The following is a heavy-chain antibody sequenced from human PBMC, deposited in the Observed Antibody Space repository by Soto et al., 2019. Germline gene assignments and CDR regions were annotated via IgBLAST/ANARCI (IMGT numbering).Heavy chain of an antibody. CDR1: GYTFTSYG. D-gene: IGHD3-10*01. V-gene: IGHV1-18*01. CDR2: ISAYNGNT. J-gene: IGHJ4*02. CDR3: ASGGYYGSGSYYTFDY. Sequence: GASVKVSCKASGYTFTSYGISWVRQAPGQGLEWMGWISAYNGNTNYAQKLQGRVTMTTDTSTSTAYMELRSLRSDDTAVYYCASGGYYGSGSYYTFDYWGQGTLVTVSS.